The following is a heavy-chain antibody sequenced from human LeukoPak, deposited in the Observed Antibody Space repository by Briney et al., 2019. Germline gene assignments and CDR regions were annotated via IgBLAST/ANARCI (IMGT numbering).Heavy chain of an antibody. D-gene: IGHD1-26*01. J-gene: IGHJ4*02. CDR2: ISGSGGST. V-gene: IGHV3-23*01. Sequence: GGSLRLSCAASGFTFSSYAMAWVRQAPGKGLEWVSAISGSGGSTYYADSVKGRFTISRDNAKNSLYLQMNSLRAEDTAVYCCARVKVGTTNRFDYWGQGTLVTVSS. CDR1: GFTFSSYA. CDR3: ARVKVGTTNRFDY.